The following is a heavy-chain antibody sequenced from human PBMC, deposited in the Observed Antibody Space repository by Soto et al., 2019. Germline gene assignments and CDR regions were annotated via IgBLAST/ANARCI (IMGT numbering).Heavy chain of an antibody. CDR3: ARRITMVRGPYSMDV. D-gene: IGHD3-10*01. V-gene: IGHV3-48*02. CDR2: ITSTSSTK. CDR1: GFTFSSHA. Sequence: GGSLRLSCAASGFTFSSHAMNWVRQAPGKGLEWLSYITSTSSTKHYAASVEGRFTISRDNAKNSLYLQMNSLRDEDTAVYYCARRITMVRGPYSMDVWGQGTTVTVSS. J-gene: IGHJ6*02.